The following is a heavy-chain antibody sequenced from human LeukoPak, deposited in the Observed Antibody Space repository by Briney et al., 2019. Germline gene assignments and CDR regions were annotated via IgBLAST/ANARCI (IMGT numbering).Heavy chain of an antibody. Sequence: GGSLRLSCAASGFTFSGSAMHWVRQASGKGLEWVGRIRSKANSYATAYAASVKGRFTISRDDSKNTAYLQMNSLKTEDTAVYYCARVRVGATAKGHYFDYWGQGTLVTVSS. V-gene: IGHV3-73*01. D-gene: IGHD1-26*01. CDR2: IRSKANSYAT. J-gene: IGHJ4*02. CDR1: GFTFSGSA. CDR3: ARVRVGATAKGHYFDY.